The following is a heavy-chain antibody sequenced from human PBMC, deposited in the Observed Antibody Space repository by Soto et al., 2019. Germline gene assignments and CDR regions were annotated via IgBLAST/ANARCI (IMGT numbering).Heavy chain of an antibody. CDR2: ISGSGGST. D-gene: IGHD1-26*01. J-gene: IGHJ4*02. Sequence: GGSLRLSCAATGFTFSSYAMSWVRQAPGKGLEWVSAISGSGGSTYYADSVKGRFTISRDNSKNTLYLQMNSLRAEDTAVYYCATDRGSYFPFDYWGQATLGTASS. V-gene: IGHV3-23*01. CDR3: ATDRGSYFPFDY. CDR1: GFTFSSYA.